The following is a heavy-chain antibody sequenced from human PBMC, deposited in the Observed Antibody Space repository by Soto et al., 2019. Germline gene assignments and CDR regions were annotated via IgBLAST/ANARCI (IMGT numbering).Heavy chain of an antibody. CDR2: IYYSGGT. V-gene: IGHV4-39*01. CDR1: GGSISSSSYY. J-gene: IGHJ6*02. Sequence: SETLSLTCTVSGGSISSSSYYWGWIRQPPGKGLEWIGSIYYSGGTYYNPSLESRVTISVDTSKNQFSLILSSVTAADTAVYYCARVSGSYYYGMDVWGQGTTVTVSS. CDR3: ARVSGSYYYGMDV. D-gene: IGHD1-26*01.